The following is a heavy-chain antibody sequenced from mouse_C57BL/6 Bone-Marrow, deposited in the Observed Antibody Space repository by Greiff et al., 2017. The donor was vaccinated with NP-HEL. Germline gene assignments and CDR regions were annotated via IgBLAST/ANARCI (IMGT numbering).Heavy chain of an antibody. CDR1: GFNFTDYY. V-gene: IGHV14-2*01. J-gene: IGHJ1*03. CDR2: IDPEDGET. Sequence: EVQLQQSGAELVKPGASVKLSCTASGFNFTDYYMPWVKQRPEQGLEWIGRIDPEDGETKYAPKFQGKATITADTSSNTAYLQLSSLTSEDTAVEYCARPGGSSFYWYFDGWGTGTTVTVSS. CDR3: ARPGGSSFYWYFDG. D-gene: IGHD1-1*01.